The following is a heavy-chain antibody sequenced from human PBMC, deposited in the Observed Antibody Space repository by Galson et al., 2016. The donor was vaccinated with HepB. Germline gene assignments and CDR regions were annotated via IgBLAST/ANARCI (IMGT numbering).Heavy chain of an antibody. J-gene: IGHJ4*02. D-gene: IGHD2-8*02. CDR3: ARQDLWSIKY. CDR2: INGNAGST. V-gene: IGHV3-23*01. Sequence: VRQAPGKGLEWVSGINGNAGSTSYVDSVKGRFTISRDNSKNTLYLQTNSLRAADTAVYYCARQDLWSIKYWGQGILVTVSS.